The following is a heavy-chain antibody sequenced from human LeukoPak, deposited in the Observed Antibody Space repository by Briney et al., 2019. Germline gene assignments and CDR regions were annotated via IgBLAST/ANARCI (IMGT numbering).Heavy chain of an antibody. Sequence: KASETLSLTCTVSGGSISSYYWSWIRQPPGKGLEWIGEINHSGSTNYNPSLKSRVTISVDTSKNQFSLKLSSVTAADTAVYYCARGTLRVVPWPLDYWGQGTLVTVSS. CDR1: GGSISSYY. V-gene: IGHV4-34*01. D-gene: IGHD2-15*01. CDR2: INHSGST. CDR3: ARGTLRVVPWPLDY. J-gene: IGHJ4*02.